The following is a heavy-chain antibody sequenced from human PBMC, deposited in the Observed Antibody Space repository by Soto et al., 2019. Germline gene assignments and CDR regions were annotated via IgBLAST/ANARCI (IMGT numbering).Heavy chain of an antibody. D-gene: IGHD6-13*01. CDR3: ARAGDRGSSSWRRPYYYYGMDV. Sequence: EVQLVESGGGLVQPGGSLRLSCAASGFTFTGYWMHWVRQAPGKGLVWVSRLSGDGSTTNYADSVKGRFTMSRDNARNTLYLQMNSLRAEDTAVYYCARAGDRGSSSWRRPYYYYGMDVWGQGTTVTVSS. V-gene: IGHV3-74*01. CDR2: LSGDGSTT. J-gene: IGHJ6*02. CDR1: GFTFTGYW.